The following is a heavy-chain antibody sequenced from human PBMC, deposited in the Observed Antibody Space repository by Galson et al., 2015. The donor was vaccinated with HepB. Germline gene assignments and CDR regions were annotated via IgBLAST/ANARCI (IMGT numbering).Heavy chain of an antibody. Sequence: SVKVSCKASGGTLNNYVMAWVRQGPGRGLEWMGRITPVVGLVIYAQTFQGRVSISADKSKDTAYMEVSSLRSDDTAVYYCAIQYYGLLTGHSESQPPLRFFEYWGQGTLVTVSS. CDR2: ITPVVGLV. V-gene: IGHV1-69*04. J-gene: IGHJ4*02. CDR1: GGTLNNYV. CDR3: AIQYYGLLTGHSESQPPLRFFEY. D-gene: IGHD3-9*01.